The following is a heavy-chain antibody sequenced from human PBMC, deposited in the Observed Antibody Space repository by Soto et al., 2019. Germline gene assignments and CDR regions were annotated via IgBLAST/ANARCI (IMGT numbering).Heavy chain of an antibody. CDR3: ARSYYYDSTGYYRTFDY. V-gene: IGHV3-23*01. J-gene: IGHJ4*02. D-gene: IGHD3-22*01. Sequence: PGESLKISCAASGIMFGQYVMSWVRLAPGKGLEWVSVVGPSGASTFYADSVRSRFTISRDNSENTLYLQMNSLRAADTTLYFCARSYYYDSTGYYRTFDYWGPGTLVTVSS. CDR1: GIMFGQYV. CDR2: VGPSGAST.